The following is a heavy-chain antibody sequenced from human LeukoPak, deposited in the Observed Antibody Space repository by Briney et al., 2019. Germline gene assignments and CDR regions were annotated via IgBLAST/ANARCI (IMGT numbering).Heavy chain of an antibody. Sequence: GGSLRLSCAASGFTFSSCAMSWVRQAPGKGLEWVSGISGSGTSTYYADSVKGRFTISRDNSKNTLYLQMNSLRAEDTAVYYCARVEVPNIAVAGTGEFDPWGQGTLVTVSS. D-gene: IGHD6-19*01. CDR2: ISGSGTST. CDR1: GFTFSSCA. CDR3: ARVEVPNIAVAGTGEFDP. J-gene: IGHJ5*02. V-gene: IGHV3-23*01.